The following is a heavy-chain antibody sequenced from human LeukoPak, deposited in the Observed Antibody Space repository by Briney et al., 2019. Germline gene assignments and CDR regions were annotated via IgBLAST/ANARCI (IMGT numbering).Heavy chain of an antibody. D-gene: IGHD3-22*01. Sequence: SETLSLTCTVSGDSINSAGYYWTWIRQHPGKGLEWIGYIHYSGTTYYSPSLKSRLTISMETSKNQFSLKLSSVTAADTAVYFCARTAPSYYYDGSGHYFDSWGQGTLVAVSS. CDR2: IHYSGTT. V-gene: IGHV4-31*03. J-gene: IGHJ4*02. CDR3: ARTAPSYYYDGSGHYFDS. CDR1: GDSINSAGYY.